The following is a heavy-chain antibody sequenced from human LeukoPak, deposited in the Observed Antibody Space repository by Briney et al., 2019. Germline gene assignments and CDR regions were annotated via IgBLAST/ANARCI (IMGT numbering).Heavy chain of an antibody. D-gene: IGHD2-8*01. Sequence: GGSLRLSRAASGFTFSSYSMNWVRQAPGKGLEWVSYISSSSSTIYYADSVKGRFTISRDNAKNSLYLQMNSLRAEDTAVYYCARTDIVRAGQFGGMFGYWGQGTPVTVSS. CDR2: ISSSSSTI. CDR1: GFTFSSYS. CDR3: ARTDIVRAGQFGGMFGY. V-gene: IGHV3-48*04. J-gene: IGHJ4*02.